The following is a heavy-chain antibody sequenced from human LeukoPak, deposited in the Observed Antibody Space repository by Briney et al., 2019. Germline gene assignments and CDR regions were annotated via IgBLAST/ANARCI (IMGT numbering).Heavy chain of an antibody. CDR3: ARGRLNYDILTGYSSYYFDY. CDR1: GYTFTSYG. CDR2: ISAYNGNT. J-gene: IGHJ4*02. V-gene: IGHV1-18*01. Sequence: ASVKVSFKASGYTFTSYGISWVRQAPGQGLEWMGWISAYNGNTNYAQNVQGRVTMTTDTSTSTAYMEVMSLRSDDTAVYYCARGRLNYDILTGYSSYYFDYWGQGTLVTVSS. D-gene: IGHD3-9*01.